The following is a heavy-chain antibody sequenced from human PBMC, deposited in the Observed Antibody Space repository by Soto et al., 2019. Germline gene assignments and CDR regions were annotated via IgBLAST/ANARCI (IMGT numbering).Heavy chain of an antibody. V-gene: IGHV1-69*06. Sequence: ASVKVSCKVSGSRFSNYVISWVRQAPGHGLEWLGRIIPIFNSTKYAQNFQGRVTITADKSTSTASLELSSLRSDDTAVYYCAREGRGKKAGYNGLVSLGYWGQGTLVTVSS. CDR3: AREGRGKKAGYNGLVSLGY. J-gene: IGHJ4*02. CDR2: IIPIFNST. CDR1: GSRFSNYV. D-gene: IGHD2-2*02.